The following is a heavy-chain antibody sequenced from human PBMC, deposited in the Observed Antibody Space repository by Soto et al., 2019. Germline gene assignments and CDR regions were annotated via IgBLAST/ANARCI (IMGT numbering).Heavy chain of an antibody. D-gene: IGHD3-3*01. Sequence: GVLRLSCAASGFTFSNAWMSWVRQAPGKGLEWVGRIKSKTDGGTTDYAAPVKGRFTISRDDSKNTLYLQMNSLKTEDTAVYYCTTRITIFGVVIHFDYWGQGTLVTVSS. CDR3: TTRITIFGVVIHFDY. J-gene: IGHJ4*02. CDR2: IKSKTDGGTT. V-gene: IGHV3-15*01. CDR1: GFTFSNAW.